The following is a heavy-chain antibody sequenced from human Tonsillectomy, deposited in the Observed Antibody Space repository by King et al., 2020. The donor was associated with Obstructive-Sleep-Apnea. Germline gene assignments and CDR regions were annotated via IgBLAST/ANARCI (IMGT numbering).Heavy chain of an antibody. CDR1: GYTFTDYY. Sequence: QLVQSGAEVKKPGASVKVSCKASGYTFTDYYIHWVRQAPGQGLEWMGWINANSGGTNYAQKFQGWATMTRDTSISTVYMEMSRLRSDDTAVYYCAREDSGRYYEKGMDVWGKGTTVTVSS. CDR2: INANSGGT. D-gene: IGHD1-26*01. J-gene: IGHJ6*04. CDR3: AREDSGRYYEKGMDV. V-gene: IGHV1-2*04.